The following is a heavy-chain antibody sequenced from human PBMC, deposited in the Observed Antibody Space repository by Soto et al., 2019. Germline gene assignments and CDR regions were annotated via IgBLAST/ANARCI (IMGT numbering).Heavy chain of an antibody. CDR3: HGYGY. V-gene: IGHV3-53*01. CDR2: IYSGGST. D-gene: IGHD5-12*01. CDR1: GFSVTANY. J-gene: IGHJ4*02. Sequence: EVQVVESGGGLIQPGGSLRLSCEVSGFSVTANYMSWVRQAPGKGLEWVSVIYSGGSTYYIDSVKGRFSISRDISKNTLYLQMNSLRAGDSAVYFCHGYGYWGQGTLVTVS.